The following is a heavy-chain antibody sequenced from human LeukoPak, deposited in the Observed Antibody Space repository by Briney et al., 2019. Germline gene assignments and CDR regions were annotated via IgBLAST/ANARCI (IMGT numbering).Heavy chain of an antibody. V-gene: IGHV1-69*04. CDR2: IIPILGIA. D-gene: IGHD3-22*01. CDR1: GGTFSSYA. CDR3: ARRTYAYYYDSSGYSPLDP. Sequence: SVKVSCKASGGTFSSYAISWVRQAPGQGLEWMGRIIPILGIANYAQKFQGRVTITADKSTSTAYMELSSLRSEDTAVYYCARRTYAYYYDSSGYSPLDPWGQGTLVTVSS. J-gene: IGHJ5*02.